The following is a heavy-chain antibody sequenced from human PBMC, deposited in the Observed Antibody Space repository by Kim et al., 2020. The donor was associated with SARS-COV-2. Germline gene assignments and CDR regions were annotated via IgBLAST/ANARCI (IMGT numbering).Heavy chain of an antibody. J-gene: IGHJ4*02. Sequence: GGSLRLSCAASGFTFSSYGMHWVRQAPGKGLEWVAVIWYDGSNKYYADSVKGRFTISRDNSKNTLYLQMNSLRAEDTAVYYCARDRQVGDYWGYFDYWGQGTLVTVSS. D-gene: IGHD1-26*01. CDR2: IWYDGSNK. CDR1: GFTFSSYG. CDR3: ARDRQVGDYWGYFDY. V-gene: IGHV3-33*01.